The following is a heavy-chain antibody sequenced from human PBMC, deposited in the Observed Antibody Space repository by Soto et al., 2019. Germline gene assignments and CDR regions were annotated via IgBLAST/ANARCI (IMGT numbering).Heavy chain of an antibody. J-gene: IGHJ6*02. CDR3: ASFFNGYCSGGRCYYPFYCYYGMDV. CDR2: ISSSSSTI. D-gene: IGHD2-15*01. V-gene: IGHV3-48*02. Sequence: PGGSLRLSCAASGFTFSSYSMNWVRQAPGKGLEWVSYISSSSSTIYYADSVKGRFTISRDNAKNSLYLQMNSLRDEDTAVYYCASFFNGYCSGGRCYYPFYCYYGMDVWGQGTTVAVYS. CDR1: GFTFSSYS.